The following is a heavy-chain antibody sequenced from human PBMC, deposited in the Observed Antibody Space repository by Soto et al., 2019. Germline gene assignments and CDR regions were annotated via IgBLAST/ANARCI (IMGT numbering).Heavy chain of an antibody. CDR1: GGSLTSSSYY. D-gene: IGHD2-15*01. CDR2: IYYSGST. J-gene: IGHJ5*02. V-gene: IGHV4-39*01. CDR3: ARPRSHPPHYWFDP. Sequence: PSETLSLTCTVSGGSLTSSSYYWGWIRQPPGKGLEWIGSIYYSGSTYYNPSLNSRVTISVDTTKNQFSLNLNSVTAADTAVYYCARPRSHPPHYWFDPWGQGTLVTVSS.